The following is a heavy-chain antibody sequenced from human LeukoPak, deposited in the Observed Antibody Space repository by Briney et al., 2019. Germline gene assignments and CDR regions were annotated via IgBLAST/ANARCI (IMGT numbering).Heavy chain of an antibody. CDR1: GDSISSGDYY. CDR2: ISSSGST. CDR3: ARVPTYYYDSSGYYYFDY. J-gene: IGHJ4*02. D-gene: IGHD3-22*01. Sequence: PSETLSLTCTVSGDSISSGDYYWSWIRQPAGKGLEWIGRISSSGSTNYNPSLKSRVTISVDTSKNQFSLKLSSVTAADTAVYYCARVPTYYYDSSGYYYFDYWGQGTLVTVSS. V-gene: IGHV4-61*02.